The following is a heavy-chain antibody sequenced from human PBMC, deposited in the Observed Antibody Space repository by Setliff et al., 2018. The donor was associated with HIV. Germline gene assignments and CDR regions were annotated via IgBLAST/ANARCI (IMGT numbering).Heavy chain of an antibody. CDR2: IYSSGST. CDR1: GGSFSSYY. Sequence: PSETLSLTCAVYGGSFSSYYWSWIRQPAGKGLEWIGRIYSSGSTNYNPSLESRVTMSVDTSKNQFSLNLRSLTAAVTALYYCARGGGITWRSYSFDYWGHGTLVTVSS. CDR3: ARGGGITWRSYSFDY. V-gene: IGHV4-59*10. J-gene: IGHJ4*01. D-gene: IGHD3-10*01.